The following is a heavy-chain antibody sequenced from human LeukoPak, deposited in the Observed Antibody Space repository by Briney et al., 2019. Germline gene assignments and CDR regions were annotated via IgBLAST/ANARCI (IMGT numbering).Heavy chain of an antibody. D-gene: IGHD6-19*01. Sequence: GGSLRLSCAAPGFTFSDYYMSWIRQAPGKGLEWVSYISSSSSYTNYADSVKGRFTISRDNAKNSLYLQMNSLRAEDTAVYYCARDPLAVAGFDYWGQGTLVTVSS. CDR3: ARDPLAVAGFDY. CDR2: ISSSSSYT. V-gene: IGHV3-11*06. J-gene: IGHJ4*02. CDR1: GFTFSDYY.